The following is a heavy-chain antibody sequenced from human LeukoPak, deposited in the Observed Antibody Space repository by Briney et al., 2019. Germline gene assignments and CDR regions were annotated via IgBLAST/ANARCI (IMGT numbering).Heavy chain of an antibody. CDR1: GGTFNNYA. CDR2: IIPIFDTS. Sequence: SVKVSCKASGGTFNNYAISWVRQAPGQGLEWMGEIIPIFDTSTYAQKYRGRVTITTDESTSTAYMELSSLRSEDTAVYYCAGMISPTAAGTGYFDPWGQGTLVTVSS. CDR3: AGMISPTAAGTGYFDP. J-gene: IGHJ5*02. D-gene: IGHD6-13*01. V-gene: IGHV1-69*05.